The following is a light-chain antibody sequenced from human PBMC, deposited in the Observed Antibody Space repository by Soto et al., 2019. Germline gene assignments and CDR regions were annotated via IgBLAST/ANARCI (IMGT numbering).Light chain of an antibody. CDR1: QNVNSSS. Sequence: ESVLTQSPATLSLSPGERATLSCRASQNVNSSSLTWYQQKPGQAPRLLLYDASSRATDIPDKFSGSGSGTDFTLTISRLEPEDFALYYCQHFGSLPPKFTFGLGTKLEIK. CDR3: QHFGSLPPKFT. CDR2: DAS. V-gene: IGKV3-20*01. J-gene: IGKJ2*01.